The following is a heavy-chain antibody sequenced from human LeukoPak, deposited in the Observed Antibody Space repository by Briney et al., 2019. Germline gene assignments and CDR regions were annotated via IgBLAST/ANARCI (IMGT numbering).Heavy chain of an antibody. CDR2: ISSSSSTI. D-gene: IGHD2-2*01. V-gene: IGHV3-48*04. Sequence: GGSLRLSCAASGFTFSSYSMNWVRQAPGKGLEWVSYISSSSSTIYYADSVKGRFTISRDNAKNSLYLQMNSLRAEDTAVYYCARAEYCSSTSCFRYYYYYMDVWGKGTTVTVSS. CDR3: ARAEYCSSTSCFRYYYYYMDV. J-gene: IGHJ6*03. CDR1: GFTFSSYS.